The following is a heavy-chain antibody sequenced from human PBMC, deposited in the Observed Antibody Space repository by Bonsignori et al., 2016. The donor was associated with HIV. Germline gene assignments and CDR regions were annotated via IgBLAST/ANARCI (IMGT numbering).Heavy chain of an antibody. CDR2: ISSSSSYI. Sequence: GGSLRLSCAASGFTFSSYSMNWVRQAPGKGLEWVSSISSSSSYIYYADSVKGRFTISRDNAKNSLYLQMNSLRAEDTAVYYCARDRVGTGDAAGWFDPWGQGTLVTVSS. V-gene: IGHV3-21*01. J-gene: IGHJ5*02. CDR1: GFTFSSYS. CDR3: ARDRVGTGDAAGWFDP. D-gene: IGHD7-27*01.